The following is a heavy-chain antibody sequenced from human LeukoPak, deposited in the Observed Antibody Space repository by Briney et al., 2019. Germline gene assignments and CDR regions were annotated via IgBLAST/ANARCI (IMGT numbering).Heavy chain of an antibody. D-gene: IGHD2-21*02. V-gene: IGHV3-53*01. CDR1: RFTVSSNY. J-gene: IGHJ4*02. CDR3: ARDVTAGDYFDY. Sequence: GESLKISCAASRFTVSSNYFIWVRQAPGKGLEWVSVISRGGDTYYAESVKGRFTISRDNSKNTLYLQMNSLRAEDTAVYYCARDVTAGDYFDYWGQGTLVTVSS. CDR2: ISRGGDT.